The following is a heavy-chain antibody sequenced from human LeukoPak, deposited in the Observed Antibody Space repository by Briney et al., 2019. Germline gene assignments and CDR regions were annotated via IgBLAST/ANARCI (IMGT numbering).Heavy chain of an antibody. CDR3: ARDGYSSSWYAY. D-gene: IGHD6-13*01. CDR2: ISSSSSYI. V-gene: IGHV3-21*01. CDR1: GFTFSSYS. Sequence: PGGSLRLSCAASGFTFSSYSMNWVRQAPGKGLEWVSSISSSSSYIKYADSVKGRFTISRDNAKNSLYLQMNSLRAEDTAVYYCARDGYSSSWYAYWGQGTLVTVSS. J-gene: IGHJ4*02.